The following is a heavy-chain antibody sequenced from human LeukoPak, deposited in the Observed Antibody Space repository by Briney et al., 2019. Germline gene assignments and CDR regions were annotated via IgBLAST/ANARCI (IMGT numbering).Heavy chain of an antibody. CDR1: GGSFSGYY. CDR3: ARATTRGVFDY. J-gene: IGHJ4*02. V-gene: IGHV4-34*01. D-gene: IGHD4-11*01. Sequence: SETLSLTCAVYGGSFSGYYWSWIRQPPGKGLEWIGEINHSGSTNYNPSLKSRVTISVDTSKNQFSLKLSSVTAADTAVYYCARATTRGVFDYWGQGTLVTVSS. CDR2: INHSGST.